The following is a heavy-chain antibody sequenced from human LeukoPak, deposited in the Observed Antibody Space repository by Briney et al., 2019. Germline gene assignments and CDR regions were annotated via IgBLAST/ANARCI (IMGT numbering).Heavy chain of an antibody. CDR3: ARGQWLPVFDF. D-gene: IGHD3-22*01. V-gene: IGHV4-59*01. CDR1: GGSISSYY. Sequence: SETLSLTCAVSGGSISSYYWSWIRQPPGKGLEWIGYIYYSGSTNYNPSLKSRVTISVDTSKNQFSLKLSSVTAADTAVYYCARGQWLPVFDFWGQGTLVTVSS. CDR2: IYYSGST. J-gene: IGHJ4*02.